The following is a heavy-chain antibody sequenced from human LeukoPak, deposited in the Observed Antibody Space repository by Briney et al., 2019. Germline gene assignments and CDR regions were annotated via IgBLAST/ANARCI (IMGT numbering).Heavy chain of an antibody. CDR2: ISGSGDGT. V-gene: IGHV3-23*01. CDR3: ARGGYCSGGTCYLFNAFDI. D-gene: IGHD2-15*01. J-gene: IGHJ3*02. Sequence: GGSLRLSCAASGFIFSTYAMTWVRQAPGKELEWVSAISGSGDGTYYADSVKGRFTISRDNAKNSLYLQMNSLRVEDTAVYYCARGGYCSGGTCYLFNAFDIWGQGTTVTVSS. CDR1: GFIFSTYA.